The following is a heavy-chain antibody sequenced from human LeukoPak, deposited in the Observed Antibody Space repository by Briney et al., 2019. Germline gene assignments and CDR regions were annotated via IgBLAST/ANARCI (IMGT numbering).Heavy chain of an antibody. V-gene: IGHV4-39*07. CDR2: IYYSGST. J-gene: IGHJ4*02. Sequence: SETLSLTCTVSGGSISSSSYYWGWIRQPPGKGLEWIGSIYYSGSTYYNPSLKSRVTISVDTSKNQFSLKLSSVTAADTAVYYCASYSYSSGWYRSDYWGQGTLVTVSS. D-gene: IGHD6-19*01. CDR1: GGSISSSSYY. CDR3: ASYSYSSGWYRSDY.